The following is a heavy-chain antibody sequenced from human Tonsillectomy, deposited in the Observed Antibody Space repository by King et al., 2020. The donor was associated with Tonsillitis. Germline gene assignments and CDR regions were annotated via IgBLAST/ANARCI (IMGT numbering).Heavy chain of an antibody. D-gene: IGHD6-19*01. V-gene: IGHV3-13*04. Sequence: VQLVESGGGLVQPGGSLRLSCAASGFTFSSYDMHWVRQATGKGLEWVSAIGTAGVTYYPGSVKGRFTISRENTKNSLYLQMNSLGAGDTAVYYCAREDRAGDAFDIWGQGTMVTVSS. J-gene: IGHJ3*02. CDR2: IGTAGVT. CDR1: GFTFSSYD. CDR3: AREDRAGDAFDI.